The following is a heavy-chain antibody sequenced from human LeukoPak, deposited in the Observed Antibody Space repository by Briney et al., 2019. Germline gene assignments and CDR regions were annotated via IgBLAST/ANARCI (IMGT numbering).Heavy chain of an antibody. CDR2: INSSSSYI. J-gene: IGHJ4*02. CDR3: ASRSGWYGVSEDY. V-gene: IGHV3-21*01. D-gene: IGHD6-19*01. CDR1: GFTFSSYS. Sequence: GGSLRLSCAASGFTFSSYSMNWVRQAPGKGLEWVSSINSSSSYIYYADSVKGRFTISRDNAKNSLYLQMNSLRAEDTAVYYCASRSGWYGVSEDYWGQGTLVTVSS.